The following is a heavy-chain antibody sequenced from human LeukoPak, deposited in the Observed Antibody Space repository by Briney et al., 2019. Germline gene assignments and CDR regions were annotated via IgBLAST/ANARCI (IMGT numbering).Heavy chain of an antibody. J-gene: IGHJ4*02. D-gene: IGHD3-10*01. V-gene: IGHV5-51*01. CDR3: AQARHGLYYFDF. Sequence: GESLKISCKGVDYGFVTFWIGWVRQMPGEGLEWMGFIHLSDSSTTYSPSLQGQVTISADKSISTAYLQWSSLKASDTAMYFCAQARHGLYYFDFWGQGTLVTVSS. CDR2: IHLSDSST. CDR1: DYGFVTFW.